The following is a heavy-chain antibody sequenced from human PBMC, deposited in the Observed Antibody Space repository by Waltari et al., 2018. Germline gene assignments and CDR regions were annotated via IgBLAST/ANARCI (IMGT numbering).Heavy chain of an antibody. D-gene: IGHD2-8*01. V-gene: IGHV3-21*01. CDR1: GFTFSSYS. CDR3: ARAGYCTNGVCYFGRDY. CDR2: ISSSSSYI. J-gene: IGHJ4*02. Sequence: EVQLVESGGGLVKPGGSLRLSCAASGFTFSSYSMNWVRQAPGQGREWVSSISSSSSYIYYADSVKDRFTISRDNAKNSLYLQMNSLRAEDTAVYYCARAGYCTNGVCYFGRDYWGQGTLVTVSS.